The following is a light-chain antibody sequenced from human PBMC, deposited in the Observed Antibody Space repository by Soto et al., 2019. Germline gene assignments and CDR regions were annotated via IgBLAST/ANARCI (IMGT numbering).Light chain of an antibody. CDR2: DAS. CDR3: QQYNSYPWT. Sequence: DIQMTQSPSTLSASVGGRVSITCRASQSIGSWLAWYQQKPGKAPNLLIYDASSLESGVPSRFSGSGSGTEFTLTITSLQPDDFATYFCQQYNSYPWTFGQGTKADIK. V-gene: IGKV1-5*01. CDR1: QSIGSW. J-gene: IGKJ1*01.